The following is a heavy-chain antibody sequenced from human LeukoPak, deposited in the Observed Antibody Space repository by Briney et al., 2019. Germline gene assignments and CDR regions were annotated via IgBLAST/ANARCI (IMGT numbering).Heavy chain of an antibody. CDR1: GGSISSYY. Sequence: SETLSLTCAVSGGSISSYYWSWIRQPPGKGLEWIGYFHYSGSTNYSPSLKSRVTISIDTSKNQFSLKVSSVTAADTAVYYCARGGSSGYYGDYWGQGTLVTVSS. CDR2: FHYSGST. V-gene: IGHV4-59*12. J-gene: IGHJ4*02. CDR3: ARGGSSGYYGDY. D-gene: IGHD3-22*01.